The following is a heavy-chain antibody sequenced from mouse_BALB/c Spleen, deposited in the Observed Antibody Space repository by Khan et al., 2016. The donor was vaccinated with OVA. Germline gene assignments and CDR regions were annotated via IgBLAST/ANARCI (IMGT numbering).Heavy chain of an antibody. CDR3: ARTGYGSLGY. CDR1: GYIFTDYN. Sequence: VQLQQSGPELVKPGASVKISCKASGYIFTDYNMDWVKQSHGKSLEWIGDINPNNGDTFYNQKFKGKATLTVDKSSSTAFMELPSLKSEDTAVSYCARTGYGSLGYWGQGTPLTVSS. CDR2: INPNNGDT. V-gene: IGHV1-18*01. D-gene: IGHD1-1*01. J-gene: IGHJ2*01.